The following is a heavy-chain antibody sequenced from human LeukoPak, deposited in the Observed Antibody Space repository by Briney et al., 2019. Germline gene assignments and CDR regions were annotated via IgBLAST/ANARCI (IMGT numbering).Heavy chain of an antibody. D-gene: IGHD3-22*01. J-gene: IGHJ4*02. CDR3: ARDWGFDDSSGYYIDAFDI. CDR2: MYSSGST. V-gene: IGHV4-4*07. CDR1: GGSISNYY. Sequence: SETLSLTCNVSGGSISNYYWSWIRQPAGKGLEWIGRMYSSGSTNYNPSLKSRVTMSVETSKNQFSLKLSSVTAADTAVYYCARDWGFDDSSGYYIDAFDIWGQGTLVTVSS.